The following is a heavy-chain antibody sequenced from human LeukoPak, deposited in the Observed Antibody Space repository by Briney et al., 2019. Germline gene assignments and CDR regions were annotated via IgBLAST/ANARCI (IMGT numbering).Heavy chain of an antibody. CDR2: INHSGGT. CDR1: GGSFSGYY. V-gene: IGHV4-34*01. CDR3: ARGGDWFDP. J-gene: IGHJ5*02. Sequence: SETLSLTCAVYGGSFSGYYWSWIRQPPGKGLEWIGEINHSGGTNYNPSLKSRVTISVDTSKNQFSLKLSSVTAADTAVYYCARGGDWFDPWGQGTLVTVSS.